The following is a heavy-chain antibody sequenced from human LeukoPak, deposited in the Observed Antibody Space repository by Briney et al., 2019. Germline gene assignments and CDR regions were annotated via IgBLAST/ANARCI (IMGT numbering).Heavy chain of an antibody. J-gene: IGHJ6*01. CDR2: INPDSGVT. V-gene: IGHV1-2*02. CDR1: GYTFTTHY. Sequence: ASLKESCKASGYTFTTHYIHWVRPARGQGLEGMGWINPDSGVTESAQKFQGRVTMTRDTSTSTAYMELSRLRSDDTAVYYCTRDHCTGINCYEYNYNGMDVWGQGTTVSVSS. CDR3: TRDHCTGINCYEYNYNGMDV. D-gene: IGHD2-2*01.